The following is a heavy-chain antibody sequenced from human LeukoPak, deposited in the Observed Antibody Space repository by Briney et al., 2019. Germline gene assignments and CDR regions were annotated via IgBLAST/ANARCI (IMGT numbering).Heavy chain of an antibody. V-gene: IGHV3-66*02. Sequence: PGGSLRLSCAASGFTVSSNYMSWVRQAPGKGLEWVSVIYSGGSTYYADSVKGRFTISRDNSKNTLYLQMNSLRAEATAVYYCARDVRGGYSSSSGGYYYSYYGMDVWGQGTTVTVSS. J-gene: IGHJ6*02. D-gene: IGHD6-6*01. CDR2: IYSGGST. CDR1: GFTVSSNY. CDR3: ARDVRGGYSSSSGGYYYSYYGMDV.